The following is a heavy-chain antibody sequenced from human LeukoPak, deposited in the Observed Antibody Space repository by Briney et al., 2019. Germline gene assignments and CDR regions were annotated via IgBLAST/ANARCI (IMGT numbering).Heavy chain of an antibody. CDR1: GGSISSGDYY. Sequence: SETLSHICTVSGGSISSGDYYWSWIRQPPGKGLEWIGYIYYSGSTYYNPSLKSRVTISVDTSKNQFSLKLSSVTAADTAVYYCARGSYSSSWWGGDYWGQGTLVTVSS. D-gene: IGHD6-13*01. J-gene: IGHJ4*02. V-gene: IGHV4-30-4*08. CDR3: ARGSYSSSWWGGDY. CDR2: IYYSGST.